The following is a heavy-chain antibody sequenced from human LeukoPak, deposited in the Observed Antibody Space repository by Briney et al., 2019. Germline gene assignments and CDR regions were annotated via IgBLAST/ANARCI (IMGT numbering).Heavy chain of an antibody. CDR3: ARDRSIAVAGSPSNPDY. CDR1: GYTFTSYY. V-gene: IGHV1-46*01. J-gene: IGHJ4*02. CDR2: IIPSDGYT. D-gene: IGHD6-19*01. Sequence: ASVKVSCKASGYTFTSYYMHWVRQAPGQGLEWMGLIIPSDGYTSYAKQFQGRVTMTRDMSTSTVYMELSSLRSDDTAVYYCARDRSIAVAGSPSNPDYWGQGTLVTVSS.